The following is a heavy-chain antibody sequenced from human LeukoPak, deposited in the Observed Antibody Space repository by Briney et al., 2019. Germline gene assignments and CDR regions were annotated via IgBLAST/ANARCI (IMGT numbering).Heavy chain of an antibody. CDR2: IYYSGST. J-gene: IGHJ6*03. V-gene: IGHV4-59*01. CDR1: GGSISSYY. CDR3: ARDSSSSFWGPLGYYYMDV. D-gene: IGHD6-6*01. Sequence: SETLSLTCTVSGGSISSYYWSWIRQPPGKGLEWIGYIYYSGSTNYNPSLKSRVTISVDTSKNQFSLKLSSVTAADTAVYYCARDSSSSFWGPLGYYYMDVWGKGTTVTVSS.